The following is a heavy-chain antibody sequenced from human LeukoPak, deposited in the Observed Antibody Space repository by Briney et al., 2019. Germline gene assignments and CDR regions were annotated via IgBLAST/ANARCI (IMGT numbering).Heavy chain of an antibody. V-gene: IGHV4-59*01. CDR1: SGSITSYY. D-gene: IGHD1-26*01. CDR2: IYYSGST. CDR3: ATLWRLGASTGEAFDI. Sequence: SETLSLTCSVSSGSITSYYWSWLRQPPGKGLERIGYIYYSGSTNYNPSVKSRVTMSVDTSKNQFSLKLNSVTAADTAVYYCATLWRLGASTGEAFDIWGQGTMVTVSS. J-gene: IGHJ3*02.